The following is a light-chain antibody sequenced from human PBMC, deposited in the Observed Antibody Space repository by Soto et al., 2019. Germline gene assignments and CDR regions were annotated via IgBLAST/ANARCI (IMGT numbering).Light chain of an antibody. CDR1: QDISNY. J-gene: IGKJ4*01. CDR3: QQYDNLPLT. V-gene: IGKV1-33*01. Sequence: DIQMTQSPSSLSASVGDRVTITCQASQDISNYLNWYQQKSGKAPKLLIYDASDLETGVPSRFSGSGSGTDFTFTINSLQPEDIATYYCQQYDNLPLTFGGGTKVDNK. CDR2: DAS.